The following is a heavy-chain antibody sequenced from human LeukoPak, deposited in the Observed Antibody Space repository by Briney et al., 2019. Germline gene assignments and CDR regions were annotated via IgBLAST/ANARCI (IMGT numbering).Heavy chain of an antibody. Sequence: ASVKVSCKASGYTFTSYGISWVRQAPGQGLEWMGWISAYNGNTNYAQKLQGRVTMTTDTSTSTAYMELRSLRSDDTAVCYCARGYASDIVVDNWFDPWGQGTLVTVSS. D-gene: IGHD2-2*01. CDR3: ARGYASDIVVDNWFDP. CDR2: ISAYNGNT. V-gene: IGHV1-18*01. CDR1: GYTFTSYG. J-gene: IGHJ5*02.